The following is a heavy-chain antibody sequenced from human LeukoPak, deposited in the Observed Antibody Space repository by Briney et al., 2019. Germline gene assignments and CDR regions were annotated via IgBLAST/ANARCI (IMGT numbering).Heavy chain of an antibody. J-gene: IGHJ4*02. D-gene: IGHD3-10*01. Sequence: GGSLRLSCAASGFTFSDYYMSWIRQAPGKGLEWVSYISSSGSTIYYTDSVKGRFTISRDNAKNSLYLQMNSLRAEDTAVCYCARDSSKATDYYGSGSYPNYWGQGTLVTVSS. CDR2: ISSSGSTI. V-gene: IGHV3-11*01. CDR3: ARDSSKATDYYGSGSYPNY. CDR1: GFTFSDYY.